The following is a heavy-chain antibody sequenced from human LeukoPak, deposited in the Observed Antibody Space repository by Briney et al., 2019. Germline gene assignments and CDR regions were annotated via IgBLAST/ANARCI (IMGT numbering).Heavy chain of an antibody. D-gene: IGHD3-3*01. V-gene: IGHV3-9*01. CDR2: ISWNSGSI. Sequence: PGRSLRLSCAASGFTFDDYAMYWVRQAPGKGLEWVSGISWNSGSIGYADSVKGRFTISRDNAKNSLYLQMNSLRAEDTAVYYCARAKFQHGGVAESPLQHWGQGTLVTVSS. J-gene: IGHJ1*01. CDR3: ARAKFQHGGVAESPLQH. CDR1: GFTFDDYA.